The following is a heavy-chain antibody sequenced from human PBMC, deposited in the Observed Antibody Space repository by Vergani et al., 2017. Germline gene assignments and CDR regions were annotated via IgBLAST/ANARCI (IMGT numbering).Heavy chain of an antibody. J-gene: IGHJ6*03. Sequence: EVQLVESGGDLVQPGRSLRLSCAASGFTFSTYDMHWVRQATGKGLEWVSAIGTAGDTYYPGSVKGRFTISRENAKNSLYLQMNGLRAGDTAVYYCARGGGEYSSSSGYYYYMDVWGKGP. CDR1: GFTFSTYD. D-gene: IGHD6-6*01. CDR3: ARGGGEYSSSSGYYYYMDV. CDR2: IGTAGDT. V-gene: IGHV3-13*01.